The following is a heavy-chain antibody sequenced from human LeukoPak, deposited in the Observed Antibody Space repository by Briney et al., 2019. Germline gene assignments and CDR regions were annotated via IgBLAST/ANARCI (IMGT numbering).Heavy chain of an antibody. J-gene: IGHJ4*02. D-gene: IGHD2-2*01. CDR3: AKHVVVVPAAQIDY. CDR1: GFTFSSYA. CDR2: ISGSGGST. Sequence: GGSLRLSCAASGFTFSSYAMSWVRQAPGKGLEWVSAISGSGGSTYYADSVKGRFTISRDNSKNTLYLQMNSLRAEDTAVYYCAKHVVVVPAAQIDYWGQGTLVTVSS. V-gene: IGHV3-23*01.